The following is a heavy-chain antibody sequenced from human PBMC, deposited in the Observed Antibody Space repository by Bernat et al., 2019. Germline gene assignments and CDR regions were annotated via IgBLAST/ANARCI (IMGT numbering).Heavy chain of an antibody. CDR3: ATDMYYYDSSGYYGY. V-gene: IGHV3-23*01. D-gene: IGHD3-22*01. Sequence: EVQLLESGGGLVQPGGSLRLSCAASGFTFSSYAMSWVRQAPGKGLEWVSAISGSGGSTYYADSVKGRFTISRDNSKNTLYLQMNSLRAEDTAVYYCATDMYYYDSSGYYGYWGQGTLVTVSS. J-gene: IGHJ4*02. CDR2: ISGSGGST. CDR1: GFTFSSYA.